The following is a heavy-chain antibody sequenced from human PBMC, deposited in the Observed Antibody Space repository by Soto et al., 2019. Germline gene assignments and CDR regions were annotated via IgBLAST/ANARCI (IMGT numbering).Heavy chain of an antibody. CDR1: GTSISTNHHN. V-gene: IGHV4-39*01. J-gene: IGHJ5*02. Sequence: SETLSLTCTVSGTSISTNHHNWAWVRQPPGKGLEWMGNIHYRGDTYFNPSLGSRLSMSVDTSKNQFSLKLTSVTAADTAVYYCARLPTGYPNWFDPWGQGTLVTVS. D-gene: IGHD3-9*01. CDR2: IHYRGDT. CDR3: ARLPTGYPNWFDP.